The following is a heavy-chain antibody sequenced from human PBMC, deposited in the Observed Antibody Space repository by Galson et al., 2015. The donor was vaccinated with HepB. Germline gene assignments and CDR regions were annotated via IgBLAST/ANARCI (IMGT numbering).Heavy chain of an antibody. CDR1: GYTFNSYG. J-gene: IGHJ6*03. CDR2: ISANNGNT. V-gene: IGHV1-18*01. Sequence: SVKVSCKASGYTFNSYGISWVRQAPGQGLEWMGWISANNGNTNYAQKLQGRVTMTTDTSTSTAYMELRSLRSDDTAVYYCARDCSGGSCYYYYYYMDVWGKGTTVTVSS. D-gene: IGHD2-15*01. CDR3: ARDCSGGSCYYYYYYMDV.